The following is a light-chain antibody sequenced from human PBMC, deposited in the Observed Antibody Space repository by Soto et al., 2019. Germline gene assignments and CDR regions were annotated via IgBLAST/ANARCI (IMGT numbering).Light chain of an antibody. V-gene: IGKV1-9*01. J-gene: IGKJ4*01. Sequence: DIQLTQSPSFLSASVGDRVTITCRASQGISSYLAWYQQQPGKAPKLLIYAASTLQSGVPSRFSGSVSGTEFTLTISSLQPEDFATYSCQQLNSFGGGTKVEIK. CDR3: QQLNS. CDR1: QGISSY. CDR2: AAS.